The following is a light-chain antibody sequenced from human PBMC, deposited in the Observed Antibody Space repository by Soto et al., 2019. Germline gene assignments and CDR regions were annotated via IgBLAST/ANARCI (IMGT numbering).Light chain of an antibody. V-gene: IGKV3D-15*01. CDR2: GTS. J-gene: IGKJ4*01. Sequence: EVVMEQFPATLSVSQGESATLSCRASQTVHSNLAWDQQKPGQGPRLLIFGTSTRATGIPGRFSGSGSGTEFTLTITRLRSEDSAVYYCQQYNNWPYTFGGGTKVDI. CDR3: QQYNNWPYT. CDR1: QTVHSN.